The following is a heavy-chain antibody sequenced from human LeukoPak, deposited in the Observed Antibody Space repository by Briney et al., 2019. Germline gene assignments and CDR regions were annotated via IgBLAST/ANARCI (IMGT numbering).Heavy chain of an antibody. CDR1: GFTFSSYA. CDR3: ARVPLEWLLSDWFDP. D-gene: IGHD3-3*01. J-gene: IGHJ5*02. Sequence: SGGSLRLSCAASGFTFSSYAMHWVRQAPGKGLEWVAVISYDGSNKYYADSVKGRFTISRDNSKNTLYLQMNSLRAEDTAVYYCARVPLEWLLSDWFDPWGQGTLVTVSS. V-gene: IGHV3-30-3*01. CDR2: ISYDGSNK.